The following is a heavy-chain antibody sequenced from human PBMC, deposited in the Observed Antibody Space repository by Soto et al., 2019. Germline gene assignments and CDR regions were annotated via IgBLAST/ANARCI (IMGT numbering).Heavy chain of an antibody. CDR1: GFTFSSYW. V-gene: IGHV3-74*01. CDR2: INNDGSST. D-gene: IGHD6-6*01. Sequence: EVQLVESGGGLVQPGGSLRLSCSASGFTFSSYWMHWVRQAPGKGLVWVSHINNDGSSTIYADSVRGRFTISRDNAKNTLYLEMNGLRGEDTAVYFCARDARYYYMDVWGKGTTVTVSS. CDR3: ARDARYYYMDV. J-gene: IGHJ6*03.